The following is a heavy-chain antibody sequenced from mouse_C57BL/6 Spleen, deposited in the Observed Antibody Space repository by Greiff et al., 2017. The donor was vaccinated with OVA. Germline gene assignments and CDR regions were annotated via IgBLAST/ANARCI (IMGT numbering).Heavy chain of an antibody. CDR3: ARSGVYYGSSYRYFDV. V-gene: IGHV1-69*01. J-gene: IGHJ1*03. CDR2: IDPSDSYT. Sequence: VQLQQPVAVLVIPGASVQPSCQASGYTFTSYWMHWVKQRPGQGLEWIGEIDPSDSYTNYNQKFKGKSTLTVDKSSSTAYMQLSSLTSEDSAVYYCARSGVYYGSSYRYFDVWGTGTTVTVSA. D-gene: IGHD1-1*01. CDR1: GYTFTSYW.